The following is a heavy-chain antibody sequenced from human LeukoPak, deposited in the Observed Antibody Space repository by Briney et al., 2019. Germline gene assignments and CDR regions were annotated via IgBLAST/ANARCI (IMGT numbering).Heavy chain of an antibody. CDR1: GYTFTSYH. V-gene: IGHV1-2*02. Sequence: VASVKVSCKASGYTFTSYHMHWVRQAPGQGLEWMGWINPDSGDTHYAQKFQGRVTMTRDTSISTAYMELSRLKSNDTAIYYCAKDRYTYGEIDYWGQGSLVIVSS. D-gene: IGHD5-18*01. CDR2: INPDSGDT. CDR3: AKDRYTYGEIDY. J-gene: IGHJ4*02.